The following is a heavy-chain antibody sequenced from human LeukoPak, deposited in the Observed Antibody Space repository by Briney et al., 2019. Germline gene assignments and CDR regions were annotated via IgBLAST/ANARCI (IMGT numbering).Heavy chain of an antibody. D-gene: IGHD2-2*01. V-gene: IGHV4-4*07. CDR2: IYTSGST. CDR3: ARAMEPDIVVVPAAISASSNDYYYYYMDV. CDR1: GGSISSYY. Sequence: PSETLSLTCTVSGGSISSYYWSWIRQPAGKGLEWMGRIYTSGSTKYHPSLQSRVTISVDKSKNQFSLKLSSVTAADTAVYYCARAMEPDIVVVPAAISASSNDYYYYYMDVWGKGTTVTVSS. J-gene: IGHJ6*03.